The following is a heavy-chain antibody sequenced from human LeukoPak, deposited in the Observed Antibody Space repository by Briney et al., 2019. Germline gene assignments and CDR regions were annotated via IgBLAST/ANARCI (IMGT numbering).Heavy chain of an antibody. CDR1: GGTFSSYA. V-gene: IGHV1-69*05. CDR3: ARASYYYDSSGYYKPPQYYYYYMDV. CDR2: IIPIFGTA. J-gene: IGHJ6*03. D-gene: IGHD3-22*01. Sequence: GASVKVSRKASGGTFSSYAISWVRQAPGQGLEWMGGIIPIFGTANYAQKFQGRVTITTDESTSTDYMELSSLRSEDTAVYYCARASYYYDSSGYYKPPQYYYYYMDVWGKRTTVTVSS.